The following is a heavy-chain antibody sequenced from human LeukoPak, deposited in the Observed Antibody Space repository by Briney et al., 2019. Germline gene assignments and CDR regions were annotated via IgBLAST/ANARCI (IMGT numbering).Heavy chain of an antibody. D-gene: IGHD2-2*01. V-gene: IGHV4-4*07. CDR3: ATSGYCSSTSCRNNYYYYMDV. Sequence: SETLSLTCTGSGGSISSYYWSWIRQPAGKGLQWIGRIYTSGSTNYNPSLKSRVTMSVDTSKNQFSLKLSSVTAADTAVYYCATSGYCSSTSCRNNYYYYMDVWGKGTTVTVSS. J-gene: IGHJ6*03. CDR2: IYTSGST. CDR1: GGSISSYY.